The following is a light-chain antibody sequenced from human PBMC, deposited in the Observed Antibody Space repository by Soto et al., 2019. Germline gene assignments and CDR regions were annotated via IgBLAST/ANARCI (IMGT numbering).Light chain of an antibody. CDR2: DAS. CDR1: QSVSSD. V-gene: IGKV3-15*01. CDR3: QQYNNWPRT. Sequence: EIVMTQSPATLSVSPGERDTLSCRASQSVSSDLAWYHQKPGQAPRLLIYDASTRATGIPARFSGSGSGTEFTLTINSLQSEDFAVYYCQQYNNWPRTCGQGTKVEIK. J-gene: IGKJ1*01.